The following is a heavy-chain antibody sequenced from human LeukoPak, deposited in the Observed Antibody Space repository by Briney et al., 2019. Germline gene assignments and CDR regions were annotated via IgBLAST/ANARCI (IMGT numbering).Heavy chain of an antibody. CDR1: GYSFTNYG. D-gene: IGHD6-13*01. J-gene: IGHJ6*03. CDR2: ISGATNIA. Sequence: ASMKVSCKTSGYSFTNYGISWVRQAPGQGLQWMGWISGATNIATYEDKWQGRLTMTTDTSTNTVYMEMRSLRSDDTAVYYCARAAGRGYYYYYMDVWGKGTTVTISS. V-gene: IGHV1-18*01. CDR3: ARAAGRGYYYYYMDV.